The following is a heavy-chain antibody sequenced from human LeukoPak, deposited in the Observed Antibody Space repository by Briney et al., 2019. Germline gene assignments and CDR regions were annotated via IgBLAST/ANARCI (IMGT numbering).Heavy chain of an antibody. CDR3: AREVAAAGTEIMDV. CDR2: ITASGAST. Sequence: PGGSLRLSCAVSGFTFIKYSMTWVRQAPGKGLEWVSAITASGASTDYADSVKGRFTISRDNAKDSLYLQMNSLRAEDTAVYYCAREVAAAGTEIMDVWGKGTTVTISS. J-gene: IGHJ6*04. CDR1: GFTFIKYS. D-gene: IGHD6-13*01. V-gene: IGHV3-23*01.